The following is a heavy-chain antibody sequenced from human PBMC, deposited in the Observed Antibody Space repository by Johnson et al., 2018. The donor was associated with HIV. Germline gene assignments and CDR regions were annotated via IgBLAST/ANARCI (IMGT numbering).Heavy chain of an antibody. CDR2: IYSGGST. J-gene: IGHJ3*01. CDR3: AKVRGGWLGHDAFDL. V-gene: IGHV3-53*01. Sequence: VQLVESGGGLIQPGGSLRLSCAASGFTVSSNYMSWVRQAPGKGLEWVSVIYSGGSTYYADPVKARFTISRDNSKNTLYLQMNSLRAEDTALYYCAKVRGGWLGHDAFDLWGQGTMVTVSS. D-gene: IGHD6-19*01. CDR1: GFTVSSNY.